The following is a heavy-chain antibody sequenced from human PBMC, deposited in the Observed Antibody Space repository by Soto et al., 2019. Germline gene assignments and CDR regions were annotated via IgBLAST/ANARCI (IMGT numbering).Heavy chain of an antibody. CDR1: GYTFTSYA. Sequence: QVQLVQSGAEVKKPGASVKVSCKASGYTFTSYAMHWVRQAPGQRLEWMGWINAGNGNTKYSQKFQGRVTITRDTSASTAYMELSSLRSEDTAVYYCARGVLWFGEYYYYGMDVWGQGTTVTVSS. CDR2: INAGNGNT. CDR3: ARGVLWFGEYYYYGMDV. V-gene: IGHV1-3*01. J-gene: IGHJ6*02. D-gene: IGHD3-10*01.